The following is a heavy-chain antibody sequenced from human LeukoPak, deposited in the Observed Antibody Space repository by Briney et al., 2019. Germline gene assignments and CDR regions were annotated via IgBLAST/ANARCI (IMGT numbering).Heavy chain of an antibody. CDR3: ARRGRWYYDSSGPVDFDY. Sequence: GESLKISCKGSGYSFTSYWIGWVRQMPGKGLEWMGIIYPGDSDTRYSPSFQGQVTISADKSISTAYLQWSSLKASDTAMYYCARRGRWYYDSSGPVDFDYWGQGTLVTVSS. CDR1: GYSFTSYW. D-gene: IGHD3-22*01. CDR2: IYPGDSDT. J-gene: IGHJ4*02. V-gene: IGHV5-51*01.